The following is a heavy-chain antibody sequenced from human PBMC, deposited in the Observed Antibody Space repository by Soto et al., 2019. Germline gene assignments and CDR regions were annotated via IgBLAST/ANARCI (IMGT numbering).Heavy chain of an antibody. D-gene: IGHD3-9*01. J-gene: IGHJ6*02. CDR2: IIPIFGTA. V-gene: IGHV1-69*06. CDR3: ASSLHVLRYFDWLYPGYYYHGMDV. CDR1: GGTFSSYA. Sequence: GASVKVSCKASGGTFSSYAISWVRQAPGQGLEWMGGIIPIFGTANYAQKFQGRVTITADKSTSTAYMELSSLRSEDTAVYYCASSLHVLRYFDWLYPGYYYHGMDVWGQGTTVTAP.